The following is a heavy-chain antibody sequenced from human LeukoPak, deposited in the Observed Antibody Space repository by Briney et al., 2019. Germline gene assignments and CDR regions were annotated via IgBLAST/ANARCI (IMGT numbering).Heavy chain of an antibody. CDR2: INHSGST. CDR3: ARGIAGYQEAYFDY. V-gene: IGHV4-34*01. CDR1: GFTFSSYA. D-gene: IGHD2-2*01. Sequence: GSLRLSCAASGFTFSSYAMSWIRQPPGKGLEWIGEINHSGSTNYNPSLKSRVTISVDTSKNQFSLKLSSVTAADTAVYYCARGIAGYQEAYFDYWGQGTLVTVSS. J-gene: IGHJ4*02.